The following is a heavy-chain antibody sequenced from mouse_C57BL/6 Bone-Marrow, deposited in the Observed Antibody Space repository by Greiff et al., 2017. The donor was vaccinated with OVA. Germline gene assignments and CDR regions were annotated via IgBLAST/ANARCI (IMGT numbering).Heavy chain of an antibody. Sequence: QVQLQQPGAELVMPGASVKLSCKASGYTFTSYWMHWVKQRPGQGLEWIGEIDPSDSYTNYNQKFKGKSTLTVDKSSSTAYMHLSSLTSEDSAVYYCARSGDYDSYSFDYWGQGTTLTVSS. V-gene: IGHV1-69*01. CDR2: IDPSDSYT. D-gene: IGHD2-4*01. CDR1: GYTFTSYW. J-gene: IGHJ2*01. CDR3: ARSGDYDSYSFDY.